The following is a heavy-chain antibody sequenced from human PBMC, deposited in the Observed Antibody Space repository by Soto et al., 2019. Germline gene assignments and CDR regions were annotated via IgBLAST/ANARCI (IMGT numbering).Heavy chain of an antibody. Sequence: QLQLQESGPGLVKPSETLSLTCTVSGGSISSSSYYWGWIRQPPGKGLEWIGSIYYSGSTYYNPSLKRRGTISVDTSKNQFSLKLSSVTAADTAVYYCARHIPYCSGGSCYGGNWFDPWGQGTLVTVSS. CDR1: GGSISSSSYY. V-gene: IGHV4-39*01. CDR2: IYYSGST. CDR3: ARHIPYCSGGSCYGGNWFDP. D-gene: IGHD2-15*01. J-gene: IGHJ5*02.